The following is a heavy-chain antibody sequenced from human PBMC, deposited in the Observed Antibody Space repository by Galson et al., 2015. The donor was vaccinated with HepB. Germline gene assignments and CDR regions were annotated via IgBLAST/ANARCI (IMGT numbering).Heavy chain of an antibody. CDR1: RVTFSSYA. D-gene: IGHD2-15*01. CDR2: IIPIFGTA. CDR3: ARVVCSGGSCYPYYYGMDV. V-gene: IGHV1-69*06. Sequence: SVKVSCKASRVTFSSYAISWVRQAPGQGLEWMGGIIPIFGTANYAQKFQGRVTITADKSTSTAYMELSSLRSEDTAVYYCARVVCSGGSCYPYYYGMDVWGQGTTVTVSS. J-gene: IGHJ6*02.